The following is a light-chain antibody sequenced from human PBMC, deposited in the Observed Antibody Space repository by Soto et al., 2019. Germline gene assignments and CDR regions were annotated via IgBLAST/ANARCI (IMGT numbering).Light chain of an antibody. CDR1: QSVSSS. Sequence: EIVLTQSPATLSLSPGERATLSCRASQSVSSSLAWFQHKPGQAPRLLIYDASNRATGIPARFSGSGSGTDFTSTISSLEPEDLEIYSCQQRSNWPRTFGQGTKLEIK. J-gene: IGKJ2*01. V-gene: IGKV3-11*01. CDR3: QQRSNWPRT. CDR2: DAS.